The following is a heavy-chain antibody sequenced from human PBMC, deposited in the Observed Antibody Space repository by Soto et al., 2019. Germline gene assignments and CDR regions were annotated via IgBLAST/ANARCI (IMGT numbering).Heavy chain of an antibody. CDR2: IKQDGSDT. Sequence: PGGSLRLSCAASGFTLRNSRMSWVRQAPGKGLEWVANIKQDGSDTYYVDSVKGRFTISRDNAKNSLYPQINSLRAEDTAVYYCATDLGTTMARHWGQGT. V-gene: IGHV3-7*04. D-gene: IGHD1-1*01. J-gene: IGHJ4*02. CDR3: ATDLGTTMARH. CDR1: GFTLRNSR.